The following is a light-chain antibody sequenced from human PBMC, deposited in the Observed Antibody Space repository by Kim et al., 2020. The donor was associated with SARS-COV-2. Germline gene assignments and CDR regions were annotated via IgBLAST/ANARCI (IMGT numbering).Light chain of an antibody. Sequence: DIVMTQSPDSLAVSLGERATINCKSSQSVLYSSNNKNNLAWYQQKPGQPPKLLIYWASTRESGVPDRFSGGGSGTDFTLTISSLQAEDVAVYYCQQYYDTPYTFGQGTKLEI. CDR1: QSVLYSSNNKNN. CDR3: QQYYDTPYT. V-gene: IGKV4-1*01. CDR2: WAS. J-gene: IGKJ2*01.